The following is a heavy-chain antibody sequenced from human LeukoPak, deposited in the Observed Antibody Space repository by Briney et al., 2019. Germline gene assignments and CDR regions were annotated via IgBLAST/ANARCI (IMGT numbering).Heavy chain of an antibody. V-gene: IGHV4-61*02. J-gene: IGHJ3*02. CDR1: GDSISSGSYY. CDR3: ARDTALWTFDI. D-gene: IGHD2-21*02. CDR2: IYTSGSTINNPSLKNT. Sequence: SETLSLTCTVSGDSISSGSYYWTWIRQPAGKGLEWVGRIYTSGSTINNPSLKNTNYNPSLESRLTMSVDRSKNQFSLKMTSVTAADTAMYYCARDTALWTFDIWGQGTMVTVSS.